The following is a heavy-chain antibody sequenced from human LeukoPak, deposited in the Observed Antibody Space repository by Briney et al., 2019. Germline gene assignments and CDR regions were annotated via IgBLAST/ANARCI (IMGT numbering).Heavy chain of an antibody. CDR3: TTTVTTFDY. V-gene: IGHV3-72*01. CDR1: GFIFSDQY. Sequence: PGGSLRLSCAASGFIFSDQYMDWVRQAPGKGLEWVGRIRNEANSYTTDYAAPVKGRFTISRDDSKNTLYLQMNSLKTEDTAVYYCTTTVTTFDYWGQGTLVTVSS. CDR2: IRNEANSYTT. J-gene: IGHJ4*02. D-gene: IGHD4-17*01.